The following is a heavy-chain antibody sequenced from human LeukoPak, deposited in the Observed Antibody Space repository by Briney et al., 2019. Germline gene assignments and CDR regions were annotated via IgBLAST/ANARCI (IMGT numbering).Heavy chain of an antibody. V-gene: IGHV4-59*08. CDR1: VGSISSYY. J-gene: IGHJ4*02. Sequence: PSETLSLTCTVSVGSISSYYWSWIRQPPGKGLELIGFIYYSGSTSYNPSLKSRVTISVDTSKSQFSLKLSSVIAADTAVYYCARQAYSSGFDYIDYWGQGTLVTVSS. CDR3: ARQAYSSGFDYIDY. CDR2: IYYSGST. D-gene: IGHD6-19*01.